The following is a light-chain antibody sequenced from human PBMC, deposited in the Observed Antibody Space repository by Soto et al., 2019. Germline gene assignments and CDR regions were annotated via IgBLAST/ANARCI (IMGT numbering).Light chain of an antibody. CDR3: SSYTSSSPVV. Sequence: QSVLTQPASVSGSPGQSITISCTGTSSDVGGYNYVSWYQQHPGKAPKLMIYDVSNRPSGVSNRFSGSKSGNTASLTISGLQAEDEAYYYCSSYTSSSPVVFGGRTNVTVL. CDR1: SSDVGGYNY. J-gene: IGLJ2*01. CDR2: DVS. V-gene: IGLV2-14*01.